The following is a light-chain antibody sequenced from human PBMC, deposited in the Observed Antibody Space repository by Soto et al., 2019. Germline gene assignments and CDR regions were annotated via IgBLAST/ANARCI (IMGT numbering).Light chain of an antibody. Sequence: QSVLTQPASVSGSPGQSITISCTGTSSDVGGYNYVSWYQQHPGKAPKLMIYEVSNRPSGVSNRFSGSKSGNMASLTISGLQAEDEADYYCSSYTSSSTWLFGGGTKLTVL. V-gene: IGLV2-14*01. CDR2: EVS. CDR1: SSDVGGYNY. J-gene: IGLJ3*02. CDR3: SSYTSSSTWL.